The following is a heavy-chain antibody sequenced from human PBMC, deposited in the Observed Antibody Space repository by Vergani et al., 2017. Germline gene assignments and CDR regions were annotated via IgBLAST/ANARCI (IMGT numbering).Heavy chain of an antibody. CDR3: ARDSRPSYYQDPYYFDY. J-gene: IGHJ4*02. V-gene: IGHV1-18*01. Sequence: KLQGRVTMTTDTSTSTAYMELRSLRSDDTAVYYCARDSRPSYYQDPYYFDYWGQGTLVTVSS. D-gene: IGHD2-2*01.